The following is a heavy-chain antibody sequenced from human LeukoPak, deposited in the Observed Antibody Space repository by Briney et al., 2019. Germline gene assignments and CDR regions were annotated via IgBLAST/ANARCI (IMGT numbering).Heavy chain of an antibody. CDR1: GYTFTGYY. CDR3: ARVILGITPLLPVDY. J-gene: IGHJ4*02. D-gene: IGHD7-27*01. Sequence: GASVKVSCKASGYTFTGYYMHWVRQAPGQGLEWMGWINPNSGGTNYAQKFQGRVTMTRDTSISTAYMELSRLRSDDTAVYFCARVILGITPLLPVDYWGQGTLVTVSS. V-gene: IGHV1-2*02. CDR2: INPNSGGT.